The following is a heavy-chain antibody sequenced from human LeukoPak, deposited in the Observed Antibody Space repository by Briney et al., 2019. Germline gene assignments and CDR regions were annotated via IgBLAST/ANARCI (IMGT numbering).Heavy chain of an antibody. Sequence: ASVKVSCKXSGYTFTSYYMHWVPQAPGQGLEWMGLINPSGGSTSYSQKFQGRVTTTRDTSTSTVYMELSSLRSEDTAVYYCARGATGTHRGKFDYWGQGTLVTVSS. J-gene: IGHJ4*02. D-gene: IGHD7-27*01. CDR1: GYTFTSYY. CDR3: ARGATGTHRGKFDY. CDR2: INPSGGST. V-gene: IGHV1-46*01.